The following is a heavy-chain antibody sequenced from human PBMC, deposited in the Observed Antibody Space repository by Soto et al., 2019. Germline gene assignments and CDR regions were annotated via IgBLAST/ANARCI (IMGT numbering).Heavy chain of an antibody. D-gene: IGHD2-8*01. CDR1: GGSISSYY. Sequence: QVQLQESGPGLVKPSETLSLTCTVSGGSISSYYWSWIRQPPGKGLEWIGYIYYSGSPNYNPSLRSHVTISVDTSKNQFYLELSSVTAADTAVYYCARRYAGNFDYWGQGTLVTVSS. V-gene: IGHV4-59*01. J-gene: IGHJ4*02. CDR2: IYYSGSP. CDR3: ARRYAGNFDY.